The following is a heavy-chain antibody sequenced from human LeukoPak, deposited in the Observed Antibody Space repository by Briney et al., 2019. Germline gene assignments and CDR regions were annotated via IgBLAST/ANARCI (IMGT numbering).Heavy chain of an antibody. V-gene: IGHV3-23*01. Sequence: GGSLRLSCAASGFTFSSYSMNWVRQAPGKGLEWVSDSNWNGARTGYADSVKGRFTISRDNSKNTLYLQMNSLRAEDTAVYYCAKSIRYYFDYWGQGTLVTVSS. D-gene: IGHD6-6*01. CDR1: GFTFSSYS. J-gene: IGHJ4*02. CDR2: SNWNGART. CDR3: AKSIRYYFDY.